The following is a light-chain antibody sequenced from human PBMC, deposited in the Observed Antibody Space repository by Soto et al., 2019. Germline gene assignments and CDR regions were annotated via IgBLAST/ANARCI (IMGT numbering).Light chain of an antibody. Sequence: QSALTQPASVSGSPGQSITLSCTGTSSDVGGSNYVSWYQQHPGKAPKLMIYEVSNRPSGVSHRFSGSKSANTASLTISGLQAEDEGDYYCSSYTGSSTLVLFGGGTKLTV. CDR1: SSDVGGSNY. J-gene: IGLJ2*01. V-gene: IGLV2-14*01. CDR2: EVS. CDR3: SSYTGSSTLVL.